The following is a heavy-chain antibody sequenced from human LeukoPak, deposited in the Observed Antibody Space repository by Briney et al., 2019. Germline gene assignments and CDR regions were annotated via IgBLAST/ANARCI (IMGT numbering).Heavy chain of an antibody. CDR3: ARSLWWAATPFFDY. D-gene: IGHD2-15*01. J-gene: IGHJ4*02. Sequence: PSETLSLTCTVSGDSISSSDYYWGWIRQPPGKGLEWFGSIYYSGSTHYNPSLKSRVTISVDTSKNQFSLKLSSVTAADTAVYYCARSLWWAATPFFDYWGQGTLVTVSS. CDR2: IYYSGST. CDR1: GDSISSSDYY. V-gene: IGHV4-39*07.